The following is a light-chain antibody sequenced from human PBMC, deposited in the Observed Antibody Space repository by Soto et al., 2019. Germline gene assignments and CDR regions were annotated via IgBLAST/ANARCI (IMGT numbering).Light chain of an antibody. J-gene: IGLJ1*01. CDR1: SSDVGSYNL. CDR2: EGS. V-gene: IGLV2-23*01. Sequence: QSFLTQPASVSGSPGQSITISCTGTSSDVGSYNLVSWYQQHPGKAPKLMIYEGSKRPSGVSNRFSGSKSGNTASLTISGLQAEDEADYYCCSYAGSSTFYVFGTGTKLTVL. CDR3: CSYAGSSTFYV.